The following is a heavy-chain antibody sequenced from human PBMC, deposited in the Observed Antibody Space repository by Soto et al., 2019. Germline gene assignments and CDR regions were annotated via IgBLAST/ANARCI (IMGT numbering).Heavy chain of an antibody. V-gene: IGHV3-30-3*01. J-gene: IGHJ6*02. CDR2: IAYDGSNA. CDR1: GFTFRNYA. CDR3: ARGEREDILVVVGARPGEYGIDI. Sequence: QVQLVESGGGVVQPGGSLRLSCAASGFTFRNYAMHWVRQAPGKGLECLAVIAYDGSNAFYRDSVKGRFTISRDNCKNTLYLHMNSLRSEDTGVYYGARGEREDILVVVGARPGEYGIDIWGQGTTVTVSS. D-gene: IGHD2-15*01.